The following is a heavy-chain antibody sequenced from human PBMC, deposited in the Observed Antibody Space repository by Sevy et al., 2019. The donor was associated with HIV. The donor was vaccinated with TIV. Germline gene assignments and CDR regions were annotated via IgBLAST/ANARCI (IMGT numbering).Heavy chain of an antibody. CDR2: ISGSGGST. V-gene: IGHV3-23*01. CDR1: GFTFSSYA. CDR3: AKDRADYGDYDYFDY. D-gene: IGHD4-17*01. Sequence: GGYLRLSCAASGFTFSSYAMSWVRQAPGKGLEWVSAISGSGGSTYYADSVKGRFTISRDNSKNTLYLQMNSLRAEDTAVYYCAKDRADYGDYDYFDYWGQGTLVTVSS. J-gene: IGHJ4*02.